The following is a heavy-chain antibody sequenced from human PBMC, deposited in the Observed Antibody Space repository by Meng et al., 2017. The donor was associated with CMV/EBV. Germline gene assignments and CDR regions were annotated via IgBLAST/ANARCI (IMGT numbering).Heavy chain of an antibody. CDR1: GGSISSGDYY. J-gene: IGHJ4*02. D-gene: IGHD1-14*01. V-gene: IGHV4-30-4*08. CDR3: ARVTSRVAGAFDY. CDR2: IYYSGST. Sequence: VQLQESGPGLVKPSHTLALTCTVCGGSISSGDYYWSWIRQPPGKGLEWIGYIYYSGSTYYNPSLKSRVTISVDTSKNQFSLKLSSVTAADTAVYYCARVTSRVAGAFDYWGQGTLVTVSS.